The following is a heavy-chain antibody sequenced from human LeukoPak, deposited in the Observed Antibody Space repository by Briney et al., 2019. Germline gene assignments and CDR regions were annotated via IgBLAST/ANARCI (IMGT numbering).Heavy chain of an antibody. CDR3: AGQSAFSSSWYAAD. J-gene: IGHJ4*02. CDR1: GDSISSSTHY. D-gene: IGHD6-13*01. V-gene: IGHV4-39*01. Sequence: PSETLSLTCTVSGDSISSSTHYWGWIRQPPGKGPEWIGSIYYSGGAFYNPSLKRRVTISVDTSKNQFSLNLSSMTAANTAVYYCAGQSAFSSSWYAADWGQGTLVTVSS. CDR2: IYYSGGA.